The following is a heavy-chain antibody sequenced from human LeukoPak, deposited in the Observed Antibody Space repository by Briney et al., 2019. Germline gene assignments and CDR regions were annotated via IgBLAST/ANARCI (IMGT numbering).Heavy chain of an antibody. CDR3: AIAQSWDELFDS. CDR1: GIAVIGNY. CDR2: ISINTDT. V-gene: IGHV3-53*01. Sequence: GGSLTLSCAASGIAVIGNYMSWVRQPPGKGLEWVSFISINTDTFYADSVRGRFTISRDRSKNTLFLQMNSLRDEDSAVYYCAIAQSWDELFDSWGQGTLVTVSS. J-gene: IGHJ4*02. D-gene: IGHD1-26*01.